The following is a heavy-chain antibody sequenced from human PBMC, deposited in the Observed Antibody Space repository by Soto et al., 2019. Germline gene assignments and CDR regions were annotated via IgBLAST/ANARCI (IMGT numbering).Heavy chain of an antibody. D-gene: IGHD4-17*01. J-gene: IGHJ5*02. CDR3: ARGIGGTVTTLGWFDP. CDR2: IIPIFGTA. CDR1: GGTFSSYA. V-gene: IGHV1-69*12. Sequence: QVQLVQSGAEVKKPGSSVKVSCKASGGTFSSYAISWVRQAPGQGLEWMGGIIPIFGTANYAQKFQGRVTITADESTSTAYMELSSLRSENTAVYYCARGIGGTVTTLGWFDPWGQGTLVTVSS.